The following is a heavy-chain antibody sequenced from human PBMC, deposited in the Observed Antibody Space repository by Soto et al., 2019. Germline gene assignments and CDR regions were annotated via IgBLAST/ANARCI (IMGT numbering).Heavy chain of an antibody. D-gene: IGHD5-18*01. CDR3: AADSKIQLWLPYYYYYGMDV. CDR2: IVVGSGNT. J-gene: IGHJ6*02. V-gene: IGHV1-58*01. Sequence: GASVKVSCKASGFTFTSSAVQWVRQARGQRLEWIGWIVVGSGNTNYAQKFQERVTITRDMSTSTAYMELSSLRSEDTAVYYCAADSKIQLWLPYYYYYGMDVWGQGTTVTVSS. CDR1: GFTFTSSA.